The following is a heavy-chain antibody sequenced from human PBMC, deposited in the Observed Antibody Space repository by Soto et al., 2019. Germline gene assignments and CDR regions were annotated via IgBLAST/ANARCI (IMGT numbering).Heavy chain of an antibody. CDR3: AKDLPYTMVRGAPTDY. CDR1: GFTFTTFW. CDR2: VSPDGSST. D-gene: IGHD3-10*01. Sequence: GGSLRLSCETSGFTFTTFWMHWVRQVPGKGLVWVSRVSPDGSSTTYADSVKGRFTISRDNSKNTLYLQMNSLRAEDTAVYYCAKDLPYTMVRGAPTDYWGQGTLVTVSS. V-gene: IGHV3-74*03. J-gene: IGHJ4*02.